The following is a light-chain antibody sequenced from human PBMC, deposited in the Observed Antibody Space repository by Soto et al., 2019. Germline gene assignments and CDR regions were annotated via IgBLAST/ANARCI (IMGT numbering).Light chain of an antibody. CDR3: LRDYHYQWT. CDR2: AAS. Sequence: AILVTQSPSSLSASVGDRVTITCRASQDIKNALAWYQQKPGGAPKLLIYAASTLQSGVRSRFSGSGFGTDFTLIISNLQPEDFATYYCLRDYHYQWTVGQGTKVEIK. J-gene: IGKJ1*01. CDR1: QDIKNA. V-gene: IGKV1-6*01.